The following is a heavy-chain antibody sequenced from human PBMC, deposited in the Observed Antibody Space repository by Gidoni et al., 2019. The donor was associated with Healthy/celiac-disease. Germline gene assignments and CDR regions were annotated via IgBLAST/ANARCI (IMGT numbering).Heavy chain of an antibody. J-gene: IGHJ4*02. CDR1: GFPFSSYA. CDR3: ARGMLGLRFLEWLLFH. V-gene: IGHV3-30*01. CDR2: ISYDGSNK. Sequence: QVQLVESGGGVVQPGRSLRLSCAASGFPFSSYAMHWFRQAPGKGLEWVAVISYDGSNKYYADAVKGRFTISRDNSKNTLYLQMNSLRAEDTAVYYCARGMLGLRFLEWLLFHWGQGTLVTVSS. D-gene: IGHD3-3*01.